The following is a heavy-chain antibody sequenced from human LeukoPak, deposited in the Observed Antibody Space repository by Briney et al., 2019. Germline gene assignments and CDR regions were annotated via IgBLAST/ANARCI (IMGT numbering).Heavy chain of an antibody. Sequence: PGGSLRLSCAASGFIFSSSGMSWVRQAPGKGLEWVSAISDNGGSTYYPDSVKGRFTISRDNSKNTMYSQMNNLREEDTAVYYCTRDPILGAPDYFDYWGQGTLVTVSS. J-gene: IGHJ4*02. CDR1: GFIFSSSG. CDR3: TRDPILGAPDYFDY. CDR2: ISDNGGST. D-gene: IGHD1-26*01. V-gene: IGHV3-23*01.